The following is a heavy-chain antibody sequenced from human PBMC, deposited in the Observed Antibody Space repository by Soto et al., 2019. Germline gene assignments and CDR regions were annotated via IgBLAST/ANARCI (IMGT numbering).Heavy chain of an antibody. CDR1: GGSIATNLYY. J-gene: IGHJ4*02. Sequence: QLQLQESGPGLVRPSETLSLTCTVSGGSIATNLYYWSWIRQPPGRGLAWIGTIYYSGPTDYHPSLHRRITISVDTYKYQSAFTVRPVTAADPAVYFCASLRALYDYSDYTEYSYFDYWCQGTLVTVSS. CDR3: ASLRALYDYSDYTEYSYFDY. D-gene: IGHD4-17*01. V-gene: IGHV4-39*01. CDR2: IYYSGPT.